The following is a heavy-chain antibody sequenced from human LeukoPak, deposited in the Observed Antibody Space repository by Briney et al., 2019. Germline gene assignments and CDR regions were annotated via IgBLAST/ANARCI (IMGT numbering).Heavy chain of an antibody. V-gene: IGHV1-18*01. CDR2: ISGYNGNT. Sequence: ASVKVSCEASGYTFTTYGISWVRQAPGQGLEWMGWISGYNGNTKYAQKLQGRVTMTTDTSTSTAYMELRSLRSDDTAVYYCARDAYSSSWYEKWGQGTLVTVSS. CDR3: ARDAYSSSWYEK. D-gene: IGHD6-13*01. J-gene: IGHJ4*02. CDR1: GYTFTTYG.